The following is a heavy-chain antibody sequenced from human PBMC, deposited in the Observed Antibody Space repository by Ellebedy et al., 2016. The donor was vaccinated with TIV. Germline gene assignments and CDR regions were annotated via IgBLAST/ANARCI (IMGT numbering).Heavy chain of an antibody. Sequence: GESLKISCAASGFNVTNNYLRWFRQAPGKGLEWVSLIYRGGDRYYADSVKGRFTISRDNSNNTVYLQMNILRVEDTAVYYCARDRHCVGGRVYSVWGQGTLVTVSS. CDR1: GFNVTNNY. CDR2: IYRGGDR. V-gene: IGHV3-53*01. CDR3: ARDRHCVGGRVYSV. J-gene: IGHJ4*02. D-gene: IGHD2-15*01.